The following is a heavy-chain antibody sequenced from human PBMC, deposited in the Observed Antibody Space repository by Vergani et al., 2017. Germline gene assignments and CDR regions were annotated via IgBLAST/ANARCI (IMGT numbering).Heavy chain of an antibody. J-gene: IGHJ6*03. CDR2: IYYSGST. V-gene: IGHV4-59*01. Sequence: QVQLQESGPGLVKPSETLSLTCTVSGCSISSYYWSWIRQPPGKGLEWIGSIYYSGSTNYNPSLKSRVTISVDTSKNQFSLKLSSVTAADTAVYYCARVGYCXSTSCYRYYYYMDVWGKGTTVTVSS. CDR1: GCSISSYY. CDR3: ARVGYCXSTSCYRYYYYMDV. D-gene: IGHD2-2*01.